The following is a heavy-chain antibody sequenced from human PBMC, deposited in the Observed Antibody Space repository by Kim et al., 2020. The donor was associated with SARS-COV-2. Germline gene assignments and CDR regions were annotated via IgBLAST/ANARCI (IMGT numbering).Heavy chain of an antibody. CDR2: IYHSGST. CDR1: GGSISSSNW. J-gene: IGHJ4*02. CDR3: ARESDYYDSSGYSTSFFDY. D-gene: IGHD3-22*01. Sequence: SETLSLTCAVSGGSISSSNWWSWVRQPPGKGLEWIGEIYHSGSTNYNPSLKSRVTISVDKSKNQFSLKLSSVTAADTAVYYCARESDYYDSSGYSTSFFDYWGQGTLVTVSS. V-gene: IGHV4-4*02.